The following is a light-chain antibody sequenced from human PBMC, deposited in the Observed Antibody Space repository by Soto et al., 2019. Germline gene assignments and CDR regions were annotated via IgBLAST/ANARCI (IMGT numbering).Light chain of an antibody. CDR2: DAS. CDR3: QQYVSPPLT. J-gene: IGKJ4*01. V-gene: IGKV3-20*01. Sequence: EIVLTQSPDTLSLSPGERATLSCRASQSVRNNYLAWYQQKPGQAPRFLIFDASSRATGIPDRFSGSGSGTGFTLTISRLEHEDFAVYYCQQYVSPPLTFGVGTKV. CDR1: QSVRNNY.